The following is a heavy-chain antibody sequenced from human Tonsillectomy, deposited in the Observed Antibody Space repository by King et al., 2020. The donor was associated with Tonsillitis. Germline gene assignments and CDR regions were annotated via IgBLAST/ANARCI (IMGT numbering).Heavy chain of an antibody. CDR3: ARRGSRSDYYYGVDV. CDR1: GYSFRNYW. J-gene: IGHJ6*04. V-gene: IGHV5-51*01. Sequence: QLVQSGAEVKKPGESLKISCKGSGYSFRNYWIAWVRQMPGKGLEWMGIIYPGDSDTRYSPSFQGQVTISADKSISTAYLQWSSLKASDTAMYYCARRGSRSDYYYGVDVWGKGTTVTVSS. D-gene: IGHD6-13*01. CDR2: IYPGDSDT.